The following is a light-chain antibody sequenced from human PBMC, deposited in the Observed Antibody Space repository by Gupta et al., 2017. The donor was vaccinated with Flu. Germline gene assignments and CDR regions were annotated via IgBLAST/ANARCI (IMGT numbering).Light chain of an antibody. V-gene: IGLV2-23*02. CDR3: CSYAAGSTYV. CDR2: EVM. J-gene: IGLJ1*01. Sequence: SSTSACTGTSSDVGSYNLVSGYQPNTAKGPKLMFYEVMKRPAGVTDRFSGSKAGNTASLTISGLQADDEDDYFCCSYAAGSTYVFGSGTKVTAL. CDR1: SSDVGSYNL.